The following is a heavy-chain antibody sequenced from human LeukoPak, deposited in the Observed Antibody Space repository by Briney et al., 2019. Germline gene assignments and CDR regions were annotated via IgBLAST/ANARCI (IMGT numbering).Heavy chain of an antibody. CDR2: IIPILGIA. V-gene: IGHV1-69*04. D-gene: IGHD3-10*01. Sequence: SVKVSCKASGYTFTSYGISWVRQAPGQGLEWMGRIIPILGIANYAQKFQGRVTITADKSTSTAYMELSSPRSEDTAVYYCARDLGYYGSGSFDAFDIWGQGTMVTVSS. J-gene: IGHJ3*02. CDR1: GYTFTSYG. CDR3: ARDLGYYGSGSFDAFDI.